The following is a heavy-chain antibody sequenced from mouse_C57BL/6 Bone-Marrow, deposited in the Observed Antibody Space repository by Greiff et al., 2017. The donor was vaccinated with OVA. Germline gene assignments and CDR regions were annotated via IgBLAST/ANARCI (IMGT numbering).Heavy chain of an antibody. V-gene: IGHV5-16*01. CDR2: INYDGSST. CDR3: ARVDGYLYFDY. D-gene: IGHD2-3*01. CDR1: GFTFSDYY. J-gene: IGHJ2*01. Sequence: EVKVVESAGGLVQPGSSMKLSCTASGFTFSDYYMAWVRQVPEKGLEWVANINYDGSSTYYLDSLKSRFIISIDNAKNILYLQMSSLKSEDTATYYCARVDGYLYFDYWGQGTTLTVSS.